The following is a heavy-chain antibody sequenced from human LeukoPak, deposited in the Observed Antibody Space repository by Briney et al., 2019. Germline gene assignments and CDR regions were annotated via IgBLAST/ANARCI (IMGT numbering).Heavy chain of an antibody. CDR3: ARFGLTGLLD. V-gene: IGHV4-34*01. CDR2: INHSGST. D-gene: IGHD3-9*01. CDR1: GGSFSDYY. Sequence: SETLSLTCAVYGGSFSDYYWSWIRQPPGKGPEWIGEINHSGSTNYNPSLKSRVTISVDTSKNQFSLKLSPVTAADTAVYYCARFGLTGLLDWGQGTLVTVSS. J-gene: IGHJ4*02.